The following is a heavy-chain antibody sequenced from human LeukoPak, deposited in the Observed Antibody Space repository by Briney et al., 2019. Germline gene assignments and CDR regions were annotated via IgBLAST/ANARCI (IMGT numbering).Heavy chain of an antibody. CDR3: AKGKYDFWSGQPYFDY. V-gene: IGHV3-30*02. J-gene: IGHJ4*02. Sequence: GVSLRLSCAASGFTFSSYGMHWVRQAPGKGLEWVAIIWYDGSNKYYADSVKGRFTISRDNSKNTLYLQMNSLRAEDTAVYYCAKGKYDFWSGQPYFDYWGQGTLVTV. D-gene: IGHD3-3*01. CDR1: GFTFSSYG. CDR2: IWYDGSNK.